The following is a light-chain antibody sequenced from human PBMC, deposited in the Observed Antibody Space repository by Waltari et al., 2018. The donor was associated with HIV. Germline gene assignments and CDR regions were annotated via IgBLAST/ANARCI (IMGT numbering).Light chain of an antibody. CDR2: GKN. V-gene: IGLV3-19*01. J-gene: IGLJ2*01. Sequence: SSELTQDPAVSVALGQTVRITCQGDSLRSYYASWYQQKPGQAPVLVIYGKNNRPSGIPDRFSGSSSGNTASLTITGAQAEDEADYYCNSRDSSGNSVLFGGGTKLTVL. CDR1: SLRSYY. CDR3: NSRDSSGNSVL.